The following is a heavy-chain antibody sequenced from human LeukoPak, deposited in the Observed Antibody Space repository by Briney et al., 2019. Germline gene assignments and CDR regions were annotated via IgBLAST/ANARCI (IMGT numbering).Heavy chain of an antibody. D-gene: IGHD6-13*01. CDR3: ARAMTRYSSIFGY. Sequence: ASVKVSCKASGYTFTGYYMHWVRQAPGQGLEWMGWINPNSGGTNYAQKFQGRVTMTRDTSISTAYMELSRLRSDDTAVYYCARAMTRYSSIFGYWGQGTLVTVSS. CDR1: GYTFTGYY. J-gene: IGHJ4*02. V-gene: IGHV1-2*02. CDR2: INPNSGGT.